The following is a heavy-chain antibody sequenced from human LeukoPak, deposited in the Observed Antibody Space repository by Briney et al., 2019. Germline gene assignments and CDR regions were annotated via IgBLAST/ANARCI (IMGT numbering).Heavy chain of an antibody. Sequence: ASVKVSCKASGYTFSGFYIHWVRQAPGQGLEWMGWINPNSGVTNYAQKLQGRVTITRDTSIDTAYTQLSRLRSDDTAVYYCASTRDINYYGSGSYSFYYYYYMDVWGKGTTVTISS. CDR2: INPNSGVT. CDR3: ASTRDINYYGSGSYSFYYYYYMDV. J-gene: IGHJ6*03. CDR1: GYTFSGFY. V-gene: IGHV1-2*02. D-gene: IGHD3-10*01.